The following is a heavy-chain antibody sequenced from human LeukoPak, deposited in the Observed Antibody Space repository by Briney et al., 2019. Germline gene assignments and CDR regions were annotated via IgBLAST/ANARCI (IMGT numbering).Heavy chain of an antibody. Sequence: SETLSLTCTVSGGSITSYYWSWIRQPPGKGLEWIGYIYYSGSTNYNPSLTSRVTISVDTSKNQFSLKLSSVTAADTAVYYCARGGFWVRGVINFDYWGQGTLVTVSS. CDR3: ARGGFWVRGVINFDY. J-gene: IGHJ4*02. CDR2: IYYSGST. CDR1: GGSITSYY. V-gene: IGHV4-59*01. D-gene: IGHD3-10*01.